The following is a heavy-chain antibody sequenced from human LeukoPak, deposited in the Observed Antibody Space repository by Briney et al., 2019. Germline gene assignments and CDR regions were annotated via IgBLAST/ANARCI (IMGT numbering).Heavy chain of an antibody. V-gene: IGHV1-24*01. D-gene: IGHD4-17*01. CDR3: IVFGDSNH. J-gene: IGHJ5*02. Sequence: ASVKVSCKVSGNTLTDLSIHWVRQAPEKGLDWMGGFDPEDAEVIYAEKFQDRVTMTEDPSTDTAYLELSSLRSEDTAVYYCIVFGDSNHWGQGTLVTVSS. CDR1: GNTLTDLS. CDR2: FDPEDAEV.